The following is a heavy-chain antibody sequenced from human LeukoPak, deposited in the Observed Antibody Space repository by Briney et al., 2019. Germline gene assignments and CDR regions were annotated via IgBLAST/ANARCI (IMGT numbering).Heavy chain of an antibody. J-gene: IGHJ4*02. CDR2: IYHSGST. D-gene: IGHD5-18*01. V-gene: IGHV4-4*02. CDR3: AREDTAMAY. CDR1: GFTFTNAW. Sequence: GSLRLSCVDSGFTFTNAWMSWVRQPPGKGLEWIGEIYHSGSTNYNPSLKSRVTISVDKSKNQFSLKLSSVTAADTAVYYCAREDTAMAYWGQGTLVTVSS.